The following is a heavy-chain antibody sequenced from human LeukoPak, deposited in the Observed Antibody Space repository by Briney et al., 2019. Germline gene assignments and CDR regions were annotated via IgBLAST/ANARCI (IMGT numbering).Heavy chain of an antibody. V-gene: IGHV3-74*01. Sequence: GGSLRLSCVASGFTFSSYWMHWVRQDPRKGLVWVSRINGDGRNINYADSVRGRFTISRDNAKNTLYLQMNSLRGDDTAVYYCATVAGDCSGGRCYLLRFDYWGQGTLVTVSS. CDR1: GFTFSSYW. D-gene: IGHD2-15*01. CDR2: INGDGRNI. CDR3: ATVAGDCSGGRCYLLRFDY. J-gene: IGHJ4*02.